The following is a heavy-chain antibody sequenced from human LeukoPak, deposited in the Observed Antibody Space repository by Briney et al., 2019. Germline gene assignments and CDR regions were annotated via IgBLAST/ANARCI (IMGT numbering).Heavy chain of an antibody. Sequence: GGSLRLSCAASGFTFSSYAMNWVRQAPGKGLEWVAGISSGDRTFHAESVKGRFTISRDKSKDTLYLQMNSLRAEDTAVYYCAKWPAAGLEYFQHWGQGTLVTVSS. CDR2: ISSGDRT. CDR1: GFTFSSYA. V-gene: IGHV3-23*01. J-gene: IGHJ1*01. CDR3: AKWPAAGLEYFQH. D-gene: IGHD6-13*01.